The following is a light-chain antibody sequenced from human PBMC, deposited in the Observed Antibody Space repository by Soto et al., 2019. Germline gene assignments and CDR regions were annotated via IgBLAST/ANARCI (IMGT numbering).Light chain of an antibody. J-gene: IGLJ1*01. Sequence: QSALTQPPSVSGSPGQSVTISCTGTTSDVGSYKRVSWYHQPPGTAPKLIIYAVSNLPSGVPDRFSGSKSGNTASPTISGLQSEDEGDYYCSSYTSRSTYVFGTGTKLTVL. CDR2: AVS. CDR3: SSYTSRSTYV. CDR1: TSDVGSYKR. V-gene: IGLV2-18*02.